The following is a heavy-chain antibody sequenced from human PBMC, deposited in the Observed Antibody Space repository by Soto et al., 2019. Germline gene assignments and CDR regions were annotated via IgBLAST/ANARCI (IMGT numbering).Heavy chain of an antibody. CDR2: ISSSSSYI. D-gene: IGHD2-2*01. Sequence: TGGSLRLSCAASGFTFSSYSMNWVRQAPWKGLEWVSSISSSSSYIYYADSVKGRFTISRDNAKNSLYLQMNSLRAEDTAVYYCARDYIISPMTAALHNDYWGQGTLVTVSS. J-gene: IGHJ4*02. CDR1: GFTFSSYS. V-gene: IGHV3-21*01. CDR3: ARDYIISPMTAALHNDY.